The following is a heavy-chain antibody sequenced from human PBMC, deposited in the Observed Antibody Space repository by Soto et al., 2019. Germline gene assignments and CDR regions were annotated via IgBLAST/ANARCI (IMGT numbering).Heavy chain of an antibody. J-gene: IGHJ4*02. CDR3: ARGRYELRAEYYFDY. V-gene: IGHV4-30-4*01. CDR2: IYYSGST. D-gene: IGHD1-26*01. CDR1: GVSISSGDYY. Sequence: SETLSLTCTVSGVSISSGDYYWSWIRQPPGKGLEWIGYIYYSGSTYYNPSLKSRVTISVDTSKNQFSLKLSSVTAADTAVYYCARGRYELRAEYYFDYWGQGTLVTVSS.